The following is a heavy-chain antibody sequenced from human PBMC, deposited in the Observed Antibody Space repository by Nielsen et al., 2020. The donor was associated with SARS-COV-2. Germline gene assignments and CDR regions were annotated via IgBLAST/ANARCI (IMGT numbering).Heavy chain of an antibody. CDR2: IYHSGST. CDR1: GYSISSGYY. D-gene: IGHD1-7*01. J-gene: IGHJ6*03. CDR3: ARGFAGTRVYYYYMDV. Sequence: SETLSLTCTVSGYSISSGYYWGWIRQPPGKGLEWIGSIYHSGSTYYNPSLKSRVTISVDTSKNQFSLKLSSVTAADTAVYYCARGFAGTRVYYYYMDVWGKGTTVTVSS. V-gene: IGHV4-38-2*02.